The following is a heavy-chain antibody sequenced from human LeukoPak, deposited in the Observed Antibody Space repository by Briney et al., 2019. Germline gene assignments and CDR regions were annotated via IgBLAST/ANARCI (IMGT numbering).Heavy chain of an antibody. V-gene: IGHV1-2*02. D-gene: IGHD1-26*01. Sequence: GASVRVSCKAPGYTFIDYYMHWVRQAPGQGLEWIGWISPNSGGTKYVQKFQGRVTMTRDTSITTVYMELSGLSFDDTAVYYCARGGGRYSVDYWGQGTLVIVSS. CDR1: GYTFIDYY. CDR3: ARGGGRYSVDY. CDR2: ISPNSGGT. J-gene: IGHJ4*02.